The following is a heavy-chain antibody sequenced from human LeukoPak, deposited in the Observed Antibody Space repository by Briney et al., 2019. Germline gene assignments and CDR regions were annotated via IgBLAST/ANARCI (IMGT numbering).Heavy chain of an antibody. D-gene: IGHD6-19*01. CDR3: ARARSSSRYYYGMDD. CDR1: GFTFSSYG. J-gene: IGHJ6*02. CDR2: ICYGGSNK. Sequence: GGSLRLSCAASGFTFSSYGMHWVRQAPGKGLEWVAVICYGGSNKYYADSVKGRFTISRDNSKNTLYLQMNSLRPEDTAVYYCARARSSSRYYYGMDDWGQGTKVTVSS. V-gene: IGHV3-33*01.